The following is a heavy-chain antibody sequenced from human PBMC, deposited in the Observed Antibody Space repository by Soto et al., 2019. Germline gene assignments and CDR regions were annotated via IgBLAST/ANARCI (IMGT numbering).Heavy chain of an antibody. CDR3: ARRRGYDSTTYYFDY. V-gene: IGHV4-39*01. D-gene: IGHD3-22*01. CDR2: VYYNGNM. CDR1: GGSISSSTHY. Sequence: SETLSLTCTVSGGSISSSTHYWGWIRQPPGKGLEWIGSVYYNGNMYYNPSLKSRVTMSVDTSKNQFSLDLRSVTAADTAVYYCARRRGYDSTTYYFDYWGQGKLVTVSS. J-gene: IGHJ4*02.